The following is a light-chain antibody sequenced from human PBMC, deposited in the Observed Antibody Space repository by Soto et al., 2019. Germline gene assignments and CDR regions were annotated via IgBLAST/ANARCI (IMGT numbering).Light chain of an antibody. J-gene: IGLJ3*02. CDR1: ISDIGTYHY. CDR2: EVS. Sequence: QSVLTQPPSASGSPGQSVTISCTGTISDIGTYHYVSWYQQHPGKAPKLIIYEVSERPSGVPDRFSGSKSGNTASLTVSGLQAGDEADYYCSSYAGTKTLVFGGGTKLPS. CDR3: SSYAGTKTLV. V-gene: IGLV2-8*01.